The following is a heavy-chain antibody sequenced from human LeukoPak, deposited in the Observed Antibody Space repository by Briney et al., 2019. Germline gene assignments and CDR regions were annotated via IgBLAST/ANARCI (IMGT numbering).Heavy chain of an antibody. CDR2: ISWNSGSI. Sequence: GGSLILSCSASGFTFDDYAMHWGRQAPGKGVGWVSGISWNSGSIGYADSVKGRFTISRDNAKNSLYLQMNSLRAEDTALYYCAKDIDSSTSPYGMDVWGQGTTVTVSS. CDR1: GFTFDDYA. CDR3: AKDIDSSTSPYGMDV. V-gene: IGHV3-9*01. D-gene: IGHD2-2*01. J-gene: IGHJ6*02.